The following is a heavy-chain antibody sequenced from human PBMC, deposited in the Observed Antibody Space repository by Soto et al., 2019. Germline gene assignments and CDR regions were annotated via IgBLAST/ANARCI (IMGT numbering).Heavy chain of an antibody. Sequence: QITLKESGPTLVKPTQTLTLTCTFSGFSLSTSGVGVGWIRQPPGKALEWLALIYWGDDKRYSPSLKSRLTIPKDTSKNQVVLTMTNMDPVDTATYYCAHSGVVVPAAKRFYFDYWGQGTLVTVSS. CDR2: IYWGDDK. V-gene: IGHV2-5*02. D-gene: IGHD2-2*01. CDR3: AHSGVVVPAAKRFYFDY. J-gene: IGHJ4*02. CDR1: GFSLSTSGVG.